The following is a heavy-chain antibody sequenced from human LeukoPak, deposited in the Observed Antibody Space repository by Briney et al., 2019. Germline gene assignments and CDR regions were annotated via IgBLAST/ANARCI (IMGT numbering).Heavy chain of an antibody. V-gene: IGHV1-18*01. J-gene: IGHJ4*02. Sequence: ASVKVSCKASGYTFTSYGISWVRQAPGQGLEWMGWISAYDGNTNYAQKLQGRVTMTTDTSTSTAYMELRSLRSDDTAVYYCARDWVVRGVSDYWGQGTLVTVSS. CDR1: GYTFTSYG. D-gene: IGHD3-10*01. CDR3: ARDWVVRGVSDY. CDR2: ISAYDGNT.